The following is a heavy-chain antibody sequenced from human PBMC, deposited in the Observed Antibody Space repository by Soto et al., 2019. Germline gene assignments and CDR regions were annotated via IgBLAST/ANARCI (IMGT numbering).Heavy chain of an antibody. V-gene: IGHV3-74*01. J-gene: IGHJ4*02. CDR3: ARAASGWTMTLDY. Sequence: GGSLRLSCAASGFTFSSYWMHWGRQAPGKGLVWVSRINSDGSTTAYADSVKGRFTISRDNAKNMLYLQMNSLRTEDTAVYYCARAASGWTMTLDYWGQGTLVTVSS. CDR2: INSDGSTT. CDR1: GFTFSSYW. D-gene: IGHD6-19*01.